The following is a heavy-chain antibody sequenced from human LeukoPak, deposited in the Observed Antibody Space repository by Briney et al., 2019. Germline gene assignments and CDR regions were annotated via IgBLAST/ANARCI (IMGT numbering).Heavy chain of an antibody. D-gene: IGHD2-2*01. CDR1: GFTFSSYA. J-gene: IGHJ4*02. CDR2: ISGSGGST. CDR3: AKVMPLYQLQWGLYDY. V-gene: IGHV3-23*01. Sequence: GGSLRLSCAASGFTFSSYAMSWVRQAPWKGLEWVSSISGSGGSTYYADSVKGRFTISRDNSKNTLYLQMNSLRAEDTAVYYCAKVMPLYQLQWGLYDYWGQGTLVTVSS.